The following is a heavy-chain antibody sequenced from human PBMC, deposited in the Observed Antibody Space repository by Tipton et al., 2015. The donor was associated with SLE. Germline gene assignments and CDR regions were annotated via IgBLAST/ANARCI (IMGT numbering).Heavy chain of an antibody. Sequence: SLRLSCAASGFTFSSYWMSWVRQAPGKGLEWVANIKQDGSEKYYVDSVKGRFTISRDNAKNSLYLQMNSLRAEDTAVYYCASTYDFWSGPRLYYGMDVWGQGTTVTVSS. V-gene: IGHV3-7*01. D-gene: IGHD3-3*01. J-gene: IGHJ6*02. CDR2: IKQDGSEK. CDR1: GFTFSSYW. CDR3: ASTYDFWSGPRLYYGMDV.